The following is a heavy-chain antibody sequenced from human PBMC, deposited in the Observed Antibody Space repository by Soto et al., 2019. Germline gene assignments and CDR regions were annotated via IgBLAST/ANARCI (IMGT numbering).Heavy chain of an antibody. Sequence: SETLSLTCAVSGGSISSGGYSWSWIRQPPGKGLEWIGYIYHSGSTYYNPSLKSRVTISVDRSKNQFSLKLSSVTAADTAVYYCARYSSSWYYFDYWGQGTLVTVSS. CDR3: ARYSSSWYYFDY. CDR1: GGSISSGGYS. D-gene: IGHD6-13*01. J-gene: IGHJ4*02. V-gene: IGHV4-30-2*01. CDR2: IYHSGST.